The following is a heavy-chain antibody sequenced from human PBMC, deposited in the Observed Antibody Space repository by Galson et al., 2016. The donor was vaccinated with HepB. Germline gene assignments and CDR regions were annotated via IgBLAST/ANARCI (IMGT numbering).Heavy chain of an antibody. V-gene: IGHV2-5*02. D-gene: IGHD2-21*01. J-gene: IGHJ5*02. CDR1: GFSLSSSGVG. CDR2: IYWDEDK. CDR3: ARETLGYCGGECYSGGWLDP. Sequence: TLTLTCTFSGFSLSSSGVGVGWIRQPPGKALEWLALIYWDEDKRYSPSLKSRLTITKDTSKNQVVLTMTNMDPGDTATYYCARETLGYCGGECYSGGWLDPWGQGTLVTVPS.